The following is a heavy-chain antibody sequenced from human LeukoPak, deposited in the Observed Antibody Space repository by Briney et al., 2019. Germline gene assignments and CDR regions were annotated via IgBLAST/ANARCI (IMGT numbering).Heavy chain of an antibody. CDR3: ARDKQLVLTYYMDV. CDR2: ISGSGNSA. CDR1: GFTFSSYA. V-gene: IGHV3-23*01. J-gene: IGHJ6*03. Sequence: GGSLRLSCAASGFTFSSYAMSWVRQAPGKGLEWVSIISGSGNSANYADSVKGRFTISRDNSKNTLYVQMNSPRAEDTAVYYCARDKQLVLTYYMDVWGKGTTVTVSS. D-gene: IGHD6-6*01.